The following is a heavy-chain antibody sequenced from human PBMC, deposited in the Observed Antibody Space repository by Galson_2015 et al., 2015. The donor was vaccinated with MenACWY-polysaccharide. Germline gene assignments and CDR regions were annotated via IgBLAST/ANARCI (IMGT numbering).Heavy chain of an antibody. CDR3: AKTSLRDWNLYYFDY. D-gene: IGHD1-1*01. J-gene: IGHJ4*02. CDR2: ISYDGSNK. Sequence: TLRLSCAASGFTFSSYGMHWVRQAPGKGLEWVAVISYDGSNKYYADSVKGRFTISRDNSKNTLYLQMNSLRAEDTAVYYCAKTSLRDWNLYYFDYWGQGTLVTVSS. CDR1: GFTFSSYG. V-gene: IGHV3-30*18.